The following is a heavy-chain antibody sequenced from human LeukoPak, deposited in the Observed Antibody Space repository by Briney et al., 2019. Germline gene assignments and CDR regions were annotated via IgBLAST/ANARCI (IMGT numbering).Heavy chain of an antibody. D-gene: IGHD2-2*01. J-gene: IGHJ4*02. CDR3: ARGGVGVYCSSTSCYAFDY. Sequence: GGSLRLSCAASGFTFSSYWMHWVRQGPGKGLVWVSRINSDGSSTSYADSVKGRFTISRDNAKNTLYLQMNSLRAEDTAVYYCARGGVGVYCSSTSCYAFDYWGQGTLVTVSS. V-gene: IGHV3-74*01. CDR2: INSDGSST. CDR1: GFTFSSYW.